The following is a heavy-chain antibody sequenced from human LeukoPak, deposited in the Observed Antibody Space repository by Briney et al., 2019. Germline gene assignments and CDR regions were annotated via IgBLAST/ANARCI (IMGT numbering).Heavy chain of an antibody. CDR1: GFSFSNYA. CDR3: AKDLLRWAFDY. D-gene: IGHD2-15*01. V-gene: IGHV3-23*01. Sequence: GGSLRLSCAASGFSFSNYAMSWVRQAPGKGLEWVSAISGRGANTYYADSVKGRFTISRDNSKNTLYLQMNSLRAEDTAVYYCAKDLLRWAFDYWGQGTLVTVSS. J-gene: IGHJ4*02. CDR2: ISGRGANT.